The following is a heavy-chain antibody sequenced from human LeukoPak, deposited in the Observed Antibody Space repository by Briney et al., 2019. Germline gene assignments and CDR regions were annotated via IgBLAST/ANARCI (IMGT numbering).Heavy chain of an antibody. V-gene: IGHV3-48*01. CDR2: INREPGTI. J-gene: IGHJ4*02. CDR3: ARGGYCSGGRCYGGDY. D-gene: IGHD2-15*01. CDR1: GFTFSTYS. Sequence: GGSLRLSCAASGFTFSTYSMNWVRQAPGKGLEWVSHINREPGTIYYADSVKGRFTLSRNNAKNSLYLQMNSLRPEDTAVYYCARGGYCSGGRCYGGDYWGQGTLVTVSS.